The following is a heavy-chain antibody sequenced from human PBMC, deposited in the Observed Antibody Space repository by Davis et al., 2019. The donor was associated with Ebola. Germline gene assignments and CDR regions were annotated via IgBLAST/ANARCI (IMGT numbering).Heavy chain of an antibody. V-gene: IGHV5-51*01. D-gene: IGHD2-15*01. Sequence: GESLKISCQGSGYSFATYWIGWVRQMPGKGLEWIGIIYPGDSDARYSPSFQGHVTISADKSLSTAYLQWSSLKASDTAMYYCARPGLIGYSDYWGQGTLVTVSS. CDR3: ARPGLIGYSDY. CDR1: GYSFATYW. J-gene: IGHJ4*02. CDR2: IYPGDSDA.